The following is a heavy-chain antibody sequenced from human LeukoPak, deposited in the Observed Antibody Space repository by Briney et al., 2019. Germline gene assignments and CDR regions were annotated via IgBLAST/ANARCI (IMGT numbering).Heavy chain of an antibody. CDR2: ISYDGSNK. Sequence: GGSLRLSCAASGFTFSSYAMHWVRQGPGKGLEWVAVISYDGSNKYYADSVKGRFTISRDNSKNTLYLQMNSLRAEDTAVYYCARGSGGRTIWVVVPAAQSSNYYYYGMDVWGQGTTVTVSS. J-gene: IGHJ6*02. CDR1: GFTFSSYA. CDR3: ARGSGGRTIWVVVPAAQSSNYYYYGMDV. D-gene: IGHD2-2*01. V-gene: IGHV3-30-3*01.